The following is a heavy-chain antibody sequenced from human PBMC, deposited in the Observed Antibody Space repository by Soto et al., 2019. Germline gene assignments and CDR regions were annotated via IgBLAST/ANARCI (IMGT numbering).Heavy chain of an antibody. CDR2: IYHSGST. Sequence: PSETLSLTCTVSGGSISSYYWSWIRQPPGKGLEWIGYIYHSGSTYYNPSLKSRVTISVDRSKNQFSLKLSSVTAADTAVYYCARTYCSGGSCPNWFDPWGQGTLVTVSS. J-gene: IGHJ5*02. V-gene: IGHV4-59*12. CDR3: ARTYCSGGSCPNWFDP. D-gene: IGHD2-15*01. CDR1: GGSISSYY.